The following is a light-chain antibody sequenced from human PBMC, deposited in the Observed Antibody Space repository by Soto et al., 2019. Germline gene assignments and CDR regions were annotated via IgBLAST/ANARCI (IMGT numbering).Light chain of an antibody. CDR2: GAS. CDR3: HQYNHWLTWT. J-gene: IGKJ1*01. CDR1: QSVRSN. V-gene: IGKV3-15*01. Sequence: EIVMTQSPATLSVSPGESATLSCRASQSVRSNLAWYQQKPGQAPRLLIYGASTRATGIPARFSGSGSGTEFTLTISSLQSEDFAVYYCHQYNHWLTWTFGQGTKVDIK.